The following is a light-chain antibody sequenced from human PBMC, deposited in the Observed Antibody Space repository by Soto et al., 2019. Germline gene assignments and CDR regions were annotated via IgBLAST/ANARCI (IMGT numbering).Light chain of an antibody. CDR3: QQSYRTPRT. Sequence: DIQMTQSPSSLSASVGDRVTITCRASQSISSYLNCYQQKPGKAPKLLIYAASSLQIGVTSRFSGNGSGTDFPLTISSLQPEDFATYYCQQSYRTPRTFGQGTKLEIK. CDR2: AAS. J-gene: IGKJ2*01. V-gene: IGKV1-39*01. CDR1: QSISSY.